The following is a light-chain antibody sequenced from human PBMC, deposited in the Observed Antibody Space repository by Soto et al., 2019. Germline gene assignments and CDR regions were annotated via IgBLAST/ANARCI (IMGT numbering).Light chain of an antibody. Sequence: IVMTQSPATLSVSPGERATLSCRASQSINSTLAWYQQKPGQAPRLLMFRASIRSTGFPARFSGSGSGTEFNITISSLQSEDSAIYYCQQYNNWPRATFGGGTKVEIK. V-gene: IGKV3-15*01. CDR3: QQYNNWPRAT. CDR1: QSINST. J-gene: IGKJ4*01. CDR2: RAS.